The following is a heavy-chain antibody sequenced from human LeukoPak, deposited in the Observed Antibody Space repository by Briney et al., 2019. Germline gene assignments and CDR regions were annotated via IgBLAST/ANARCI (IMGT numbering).Heavy chain of an antibody. V-gene: IGHV3-30*02. CDR3: AKDGLPDSSGWYGGY. CDR2: IRYDGSNK. D-gene: IGHD6-19*01. Sequence: GGSLRLSCAASGFTFSSYGMHWVRQAPGKGLEWVAFIRYDGSNKYYADSVKGRFTISRDNSKNTLYLQMNSLRAEDTAVYYCAKDGLPDSSGWYGGYWGQGTLVTVSS. CDR1: GFTFSSYG. J-gene: IGHJ4*02.